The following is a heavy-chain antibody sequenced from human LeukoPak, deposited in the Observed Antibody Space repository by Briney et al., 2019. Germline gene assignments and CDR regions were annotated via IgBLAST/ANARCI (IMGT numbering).Heavy chain of an antibody. CDR3: ARLGKEPSKDL. V-gene: IGHV4-34*01. Sequence: PSETLSLTCAVYGGSFSGYYWSWIRQPPGKGLEWIGEINHSGSTNYNPSLKSRVTISVDTSQNQFSLKLSSVTAADTAVYYCARLGKEPSKDLWGRGTLVTVSS. CDR1: GGSFSGYY. J-gene: IGHJ2*01. CDR2: INHSGST. D-gene: IGHD1-14*01.